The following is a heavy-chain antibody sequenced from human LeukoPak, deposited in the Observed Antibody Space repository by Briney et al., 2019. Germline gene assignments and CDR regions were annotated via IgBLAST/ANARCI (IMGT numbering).Heavy chain of an antibody. V-gene: IGHV1-8*01. J-gene: IGHJ6*02. CDR2: NSGNT. Sequence: NSGNTGYAQKFQGRVTMTRNTSISTAYMELSSLRSEDTAVYYCARVVSAHPAAYYYYGMDVWGQGTTVTVSS. D-gene: IGHD3-16*02. CDR3: ARVVSAHPAAYYYYGMDV.